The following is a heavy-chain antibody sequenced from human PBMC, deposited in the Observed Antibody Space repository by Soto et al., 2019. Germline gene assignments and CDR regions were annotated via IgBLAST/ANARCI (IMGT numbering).Heavy chain of an antibody. CDR2: ISYDGNNR. CDR3: AKDLWADDSGAFYGMDV. Sequence: GGSLRRSFAASGFTFSYLGMHWVRQAPGKGLDRMAVISYDGNNRDYADSVKGRFTVSRDNSKNTVYLQMNSLRAEDPALYHCAKDLWADDSGAFYGMDVWGQGTTVTVSS. D-gene: IGHD3-22*01. V-gene: IGHV3-30*18. CDR1: GFTFSYLG. J-gene: IGHJ6*02.